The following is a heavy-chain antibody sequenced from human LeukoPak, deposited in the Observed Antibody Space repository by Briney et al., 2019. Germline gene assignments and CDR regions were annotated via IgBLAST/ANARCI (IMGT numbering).Heavy chain of an antibody. Sequence: GGSLRLSCAASGFTFSSYWMTWVRQAPGKGLEWVANIREDGSEKYYVDSVKGRFTVSRDNAKNTLYLQMNSLRAEDTAVYYCARSMGRSITGTKNGFDPWGQGTLVTVSS. J-gene: IGHJ5*02. D-gene: IGHD1-20*01. CDR1: GFTFSSYW. V-gene: IGHV3-7*01. CDR3: ARSMGRSITGTKNGFDP. CDR2: IREDGSEK.